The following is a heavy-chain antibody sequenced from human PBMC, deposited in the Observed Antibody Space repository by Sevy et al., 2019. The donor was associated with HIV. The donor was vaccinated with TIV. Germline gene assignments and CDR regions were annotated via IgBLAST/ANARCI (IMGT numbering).Heavy chain of an antibody. CDR3: ARQSSRMGPQPPYFDY. CDR1: GFTFSSYE. D-gene: IGHD6-6*01. CDR2: ISSSGSTI. Sequence: SGYLRLSCAASGFTFSSYEMNWVRQAPGKGLERVSYISSSGSTIYYADSVKGRFTISRDNAKNSLYLQMNSLRAEDTAVYYCARQSSRMGPQPPYFDYWGQGTLVTVSS. V-gene: IGHV3-48*03. J-gene: IGHJ4*02.